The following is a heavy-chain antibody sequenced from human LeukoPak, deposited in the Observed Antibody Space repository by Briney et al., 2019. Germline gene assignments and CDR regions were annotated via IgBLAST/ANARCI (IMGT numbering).Heavy chain of an antibody. J-gene: IGHJ4*01. V-gene: IGHV2-5*02. CDR3: AHRGSYYLFDY. CDR1: GFSLSTSGVG. Sequence: SGPTLVNPTQTLTLTCTFTGFSLSTSGVGVGWMRQSPGKALEWLALVYWDDDKRYSPSLKSRLTITKDTSRNRVFLTMTDMDPVDTATYYCAHRGSYYLFDYWGHGTLVTVSS. CDR2: VYWDDDK. D-gene: IGHD1-26*01.